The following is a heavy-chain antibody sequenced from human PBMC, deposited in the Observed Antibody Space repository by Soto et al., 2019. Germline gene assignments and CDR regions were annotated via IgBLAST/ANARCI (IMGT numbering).Heavy chain of an antibody. CDR1: GFTFSSYA. J-gene: IGHJ5*02. V-gene: IGHV3-23*01. D-gene: IGHD3-10*01. CDR2: ISGSGGST. CDR3: AKDYYGSGTPGFDP. Sequence: SLRLSCASSGFTFSSYAMSWVRQAPGKGLEWVSAISGSGGSTYYADSVKGRFTISRDNSKNTLYLQMNSLRAEDTAVYYCAKDYYGSGTPGFDPWGQGTLVTVSS.